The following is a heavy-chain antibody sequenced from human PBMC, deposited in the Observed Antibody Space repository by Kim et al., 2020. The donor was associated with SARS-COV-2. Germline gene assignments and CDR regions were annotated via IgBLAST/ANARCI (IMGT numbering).Heavy chain of an antibody. CDR1: GFSFSSYA. D-gene: IGHD3-3*02. V-gene: IGHV3-23*01. CDR2: LSTNGDNT. Sequence: GGSLRLSCAASGFSFSSYAMSWVRQAPGKGLEWVSSLSTNGDNTYYADSVKGRFTISRDNSRNTLNLQMNSLRAEDTAVYYCVKKSGSSIYSGLGDWGQG. J-gene: IGHJ6*02. CDR3: VKKSGSSIYSGLGD.